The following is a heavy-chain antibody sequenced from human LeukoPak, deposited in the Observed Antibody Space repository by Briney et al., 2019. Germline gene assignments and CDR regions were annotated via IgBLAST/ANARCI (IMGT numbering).Heavy chain of an antibody. J-gene: IGHJ5*02. V-gene: IGHV1-8*03. CDR3: ARSGLDYSNLPSYNWFDP. CDR2: MNPNSGNT. CDR1: GYTFTGYY. D-gene: IGHD4-11*01. Sequence: ASVKVSCKASGYTFTGYYMHWVRQATGQGLEWMGWMNPNSGNTGYAQKFQGRVTITRNTSISTAYMELSSLRSEDTAVYYCARSGLDYSNLPSYNWFDPWGQGTLVTVSS.